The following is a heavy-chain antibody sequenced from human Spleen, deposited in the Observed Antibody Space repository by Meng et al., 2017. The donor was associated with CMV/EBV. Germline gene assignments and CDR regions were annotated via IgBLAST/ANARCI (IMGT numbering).Heavy chain of an antibody. J-gene: IGHJ6*02. CDR3: ARSRGRIVAAPNHYGLDV. Sequence: ASVKVSCKASGYTFTSYGISWVRLAPGQGLEWMGWISPYNGNTNYAQKVQGRVTMTKDIPTNTAYMELRGLTSDDTAVYYCARSRGRIVAAPNHYGLDVWGQGTTVTVSS. CDR2: ISPYNGNT. D-gene: IGHD2-15*01. CDR1: GYTFTSYG. V-gene: IGHV1-18*01.